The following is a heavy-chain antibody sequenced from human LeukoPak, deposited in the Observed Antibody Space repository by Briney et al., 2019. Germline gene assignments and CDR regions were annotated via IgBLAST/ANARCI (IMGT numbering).Heavy chain of an antibody. J-gene: IGHJ4*02. CDR1: GYTFTRYD. CDR3: ARAVRRDSGGWRLDY. CDR2: MNPNIGNT. D-gene: IGHD2-15*01. V-gene: IGHV1-8*01. Sequence: ASVKVSCKASGYTFTRYDINWVRQATGQGLEWTGWMNPNIGNTGYAQKFQGRVTMTRNTSISTAYMELSSLRSEDTAVYYCARAVRRDSGGWRLDYWGQGTLVTVSS.